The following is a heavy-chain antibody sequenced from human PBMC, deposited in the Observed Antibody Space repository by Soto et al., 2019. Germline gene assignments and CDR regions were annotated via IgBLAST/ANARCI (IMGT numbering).Heavy chain of an antibody. Sequence: ASVKVSCKASGYTFTSYGISWVRQAPGQGLEWMGWISAYNGNTNYAQKLQGRVTMTTDTSTSTAYMEMRSLRSDDTAVYYCARASNRGYSSGWYDYWGQGTLVTIS. CDR1: GYTFTSYG. CDR3: ARASNRGYSSGWYDY. J-gene: IGHJ4*02. D-gene: IGHD6-19*01. V-gene: IGHV1-18*01. CDR2: ISAYNGNT.